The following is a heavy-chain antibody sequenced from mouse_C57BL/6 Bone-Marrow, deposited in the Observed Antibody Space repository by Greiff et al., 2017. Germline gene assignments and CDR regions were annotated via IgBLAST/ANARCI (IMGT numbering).Heavy chain of an antibody. J-gene: IGHJ2*01. Sequence: QVTLKESSPGILQPSQTLSLTCSFSGFSLSTFGLGVGWIRQPSGKCLEWLAHIWLDDDKSYIPALKSLLTISKDTSKNQVFLKTANVDTADTATYYCARDYYDYLDYWGQGTTLTVSS. V-gene: IGHV8-8*01. CDR2: IWLDDDK. D-gene: IGHD2-4*01. CDR1: GFSLSTFGLG. CDR3: ARDYYDYLDY.